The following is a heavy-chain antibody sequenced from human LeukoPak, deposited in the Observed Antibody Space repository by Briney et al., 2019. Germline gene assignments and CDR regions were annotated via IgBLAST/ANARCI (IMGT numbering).Heavy chain of an antibody. CDR1: GYTFTSYD. V-gene: IGHV1-8*01. J-gene: IGHJ6*02. D-gene: IGHD3-9*01. Sequence: ASVKVSCKASGYTFTSYDINWVRQATGQGLEWMGWMNPNSGNTGYAQKFQGRVTMTRNTSISTAYMELSSLRSEDTAVYYCARGRSILTGYYKQIYYYYGMDVWGQGTTVTVSS. CDR2: MNPNSGNT. CDR3: ARGRSILTGYYKQIYYYYGMDV.